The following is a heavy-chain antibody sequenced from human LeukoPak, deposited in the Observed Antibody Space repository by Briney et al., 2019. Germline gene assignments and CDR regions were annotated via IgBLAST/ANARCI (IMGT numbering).Heavy chain of an antibody. CDR2: IYYSGST. J-gene: IGHJ3*02. D-gene: IGHD3-16*01. CDR3: PRDRGTNYDAFDI. Sequence: PSETLSLTCTLSGDSISRYYWSWIRRPPRKGQEWIGYIYYSGSTNYNPSLKSRVTISVDTSKNQFSLKLSSVTAADTAVYYCPRDRGTNYDAFDIWGQGTMVTVSS. CDR1: GDSISRYY. V-gene: IGHV4-59*01.